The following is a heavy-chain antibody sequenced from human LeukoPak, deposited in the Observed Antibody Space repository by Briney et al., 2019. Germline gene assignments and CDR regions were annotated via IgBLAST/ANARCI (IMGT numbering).Heavy chain of an antibody. D-gene: IGHD4-17*01. CDR3: ARNGDYGGY. Sequence: GGSLRLSCAASGFTFSIYAMHWVRQAPGKGLEYASGISSNGGSTYYADSVKGRFTISRDNSRNTLYLQMGSLRPEDMAVYYCARNGDYGGYWGQGTLVTVSS. V-gene: IGHV3-64*02. CDR2: ISSNGGST. J-gene: IGHJ4*02. CDR1: GFTFSIYA.